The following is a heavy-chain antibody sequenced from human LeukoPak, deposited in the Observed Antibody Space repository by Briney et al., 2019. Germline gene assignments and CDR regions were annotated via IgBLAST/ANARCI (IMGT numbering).Heavy chain of an antibody. CDR3: ARHYTPYTSGWNVGLDY. D-gene: IGHD6-19*01. J-gene: IGHJ4*02. Sequence: SETLSLTCAVSGASISNARYYWGWVRQPPGKGLEWIGSIYYSGSTYYNPSLKSRVTISVDTSKRQLSLKVSAVTAAGTAVYYCARHYTPYTSGWNVGLDYWGQGTLVIASS. V-gene: IGHV4-39*01. CDR1: GASISNARYY. CDR2: IYYSGST.